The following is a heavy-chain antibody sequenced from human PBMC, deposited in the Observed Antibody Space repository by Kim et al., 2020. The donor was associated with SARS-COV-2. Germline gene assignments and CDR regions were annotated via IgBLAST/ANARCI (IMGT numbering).Heavy chain of an antibody. Sequence: SETLSLTCAVYGGSFSGYHWSWIRQPPGKGLEWIGEINHSGSTNYSPSLKSRVTISIDTSRNQFTLKLTSVTAADTAPYYCARGRAGVVSGAIVGIGPHYEYYVMVVWGRGTTVTVSS. D-gene: IGHD3-3*01. V-gene: IGHV4-34*01. CDR3: ARGRAGVVSGAIVGIGPHYEYYVMVV. J-gene: IGHJ6*02. CDR1: GGSFSGYH. CDR2: INHSGST.